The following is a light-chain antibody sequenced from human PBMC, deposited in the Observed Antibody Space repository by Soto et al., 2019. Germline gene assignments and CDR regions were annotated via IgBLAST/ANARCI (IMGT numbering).Light chain of an antibody. J-gene: IGKJ1*01. Sequence: DIQMTQSPSSLSPSVGDRVTITFLASQSISSNLNWYQQKPGKAPKLLIYAASSLQSGVPSRFSGSGSGTDFTLTISSLQPEDFATYYCQQSYSTPVTFGQGTKVDIK. CDR1: QSISSN. CDR3: QQSYSTPVT. CDR2: AAS. V-gene: IGKV1-39*01.